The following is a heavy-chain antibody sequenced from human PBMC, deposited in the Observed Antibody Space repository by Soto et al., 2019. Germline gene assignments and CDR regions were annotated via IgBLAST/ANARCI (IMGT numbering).Heavy chain of an antibody. Sequence: PSETLSLTCTVSGGSISSGGYYWSWIRQHPGKGLEWIGYIYYSGSTDYNPSLKSRVTVSVDTSKNQFSLKLSSVTAADTAVYYCARCGGDCLFDYWGQGTLVTVSS. J-gene: IGHJ4*02. CDR2: IYYSGST. CDR1: GGSISSGGYY. D-gene: IGHD2-21*02. CDR3: ARCGGDCLFDY. V-gene: IGHV4-31*03.